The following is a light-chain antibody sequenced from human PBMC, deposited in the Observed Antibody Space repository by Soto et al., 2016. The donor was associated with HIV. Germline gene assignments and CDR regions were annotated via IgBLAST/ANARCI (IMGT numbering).Light chain of an antibody. CDR2: DDR. CDR3: QVWDSGSDHYV. V-gene: IGLV3-21*03. Sequence: SYELTQPPSVSVAPGKTARITCGGNNIGSNSVHWYQQKPGQAPVLVVYDDRDRPSGIPERFSGSNFGGSATLTISRVEAEDEADYYCQVWDSGSDHYVFGTGTRVTVL. CDR1: NIGSNS. J-gene: IGLJ1*01.